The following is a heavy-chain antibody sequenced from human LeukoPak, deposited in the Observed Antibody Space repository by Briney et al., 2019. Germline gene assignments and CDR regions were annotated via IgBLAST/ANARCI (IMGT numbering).Heavy chain of an antibody. D-gene: IGHD5-24*01. CDR3: ATRSDGYSQFDF. Sequence: GESLKISCKASGYNFTSYWIGWVRQMPGKGLEWMGIIYPGDSDTRYSPSFQGQVTISADKSVSTVYLQWSSLKASDSAIYYCATRSDGYSQFDFWGQGTLVTVSS. CDR2: IYPGDSDT. CDR1: GYNFTSYW. J-gene: IGHJ4*02. V-gene: IGHV5-51*01.